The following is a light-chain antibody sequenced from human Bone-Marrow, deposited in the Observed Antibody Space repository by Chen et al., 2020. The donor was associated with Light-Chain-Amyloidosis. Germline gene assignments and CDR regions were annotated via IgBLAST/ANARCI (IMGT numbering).Light chain of an antibody. CDR2: EDS. CDR3: QVWDRGSDRPV. J-gene: IGLJ3*02. Sequence: SYVLTQPSSVSVAPGQTATIACGGNNIGSTSVHWYQQTPGQAPLLVVYEDSHRPSGIPERLSGSNSGNTATLTISRVEAVDGADYYCQVWDRGSDRPVFGGGTKLTVL. V-gene: IGLV3-21*02. CDR1: NIGSTS.